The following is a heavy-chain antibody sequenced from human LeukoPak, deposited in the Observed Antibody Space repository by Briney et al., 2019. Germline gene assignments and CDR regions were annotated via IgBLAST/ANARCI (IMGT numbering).Heavy chain of an antibody. CDR3: ASSIAAPGGMDV. CDR2: INPNRGGR. J-gene: IGHJ6*02. D-gene: IGHD6-6*01. V-gene: IGHV1-2*02. Sequence: ASVKVSCKASGYTFTGYYMHWVRQAPGQGLEWMGWINPNRGGRNYAKKFQSRVTMIQDTSIRTAYMALSRLRSSDPAVYYCASSIAAPGGMDVWGQGTTVTVSS. CDR1: GYTFTGYY.